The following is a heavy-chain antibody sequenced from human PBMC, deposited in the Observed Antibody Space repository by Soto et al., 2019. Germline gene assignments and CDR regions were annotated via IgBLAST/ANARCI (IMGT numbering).Heavy chain of an antibody. D-gene: IGHD1-7*01. CDR1: GGSISSYY. Sequence: PSETLSLTCTVSGGSISSYYWSWIRQPPGKGLEWIGYIYYSGSTNYNPSLKSRVTISVDTSKNQFSLKLSSVTAADTAVYYCAANWNYLNWFDPWGQGTLVTVSS. CDR3: AANWNYLNWFDP. V-gene: IGHV4-59*08. J-gene: IGHJ5*02. CDR2: IYYSGST.